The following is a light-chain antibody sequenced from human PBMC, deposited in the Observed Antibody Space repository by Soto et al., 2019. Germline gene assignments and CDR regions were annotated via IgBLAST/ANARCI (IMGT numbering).Light chain of an antibody. Sequence: EIGLTQAPATLSLSPGERATLSCRASQSVSIYLAWYQQKPGQAPRLLIYDASNRATGIPARFSGSGSRTVFTLTISSLEPEDVAVYYCQQRSNWPPTFGQGTKLHI. CDR2: DAS. J-gene: IGKJ2*01. V-gene: IGKV3-11*01. CDR1: QSVSIY. CDR3: QQRSNWPPT.